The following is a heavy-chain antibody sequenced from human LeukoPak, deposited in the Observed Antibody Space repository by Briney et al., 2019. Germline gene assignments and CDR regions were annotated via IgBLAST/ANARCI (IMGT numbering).Heavy chain of an antibody. Sequence: SETLSLTCAVSGGSISSNNWWGWVRQPPGKGLEWIGEIYHSGSPNYNPSLKSRVTISVDKSRNHFSLNLSSVTAADTAVYYCARGLGILRNWFDPWGQGTLVTVSS. CDR1: GGSISSNNW. V-gene: IGHV4-4*02. D-gene: IGHD7-27*01. CDR3: ARGLGILRNWFDP. CDR2: IYHSGSP. J-gene: IGHJ5*02.